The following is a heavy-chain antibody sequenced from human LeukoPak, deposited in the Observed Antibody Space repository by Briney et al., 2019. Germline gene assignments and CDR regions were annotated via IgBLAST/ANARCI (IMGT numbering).Heavy chain of an antibody. CDR2: ISYDGSNK. CDR1: GFTFSSYG. V-gene: IGHV3-30*18. D-gene: IGHD3-10*02. Sequence: GRSLRLSCAASGFTFSSYGMHWVRQAPGKGLEWVAVISYDGSNKYYADSVKGRFTISRDNAKNSLYLQMNSLRAEGTAVYYCAELGITMIGGVWGKGTTVTISS. J-gene: IGHJ6*04. CDR3: AELGITMIGGV.